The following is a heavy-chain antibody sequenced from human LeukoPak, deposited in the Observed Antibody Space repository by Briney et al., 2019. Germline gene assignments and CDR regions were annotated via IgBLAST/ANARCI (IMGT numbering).Heavy chain of an antibody. Sequence: SGGSLKISRGTPWITLRRLRIKLGRQAPGKGLEWVSYISSGSSTIYYADSVKGRFTISRDNAKNSLYLQMNSLRDEDTALYYRAGGRATGAFILWGQGTMVSVSS. D-gene: IGHD5-12*01. CDR3: AGGRATGAFIL. CDR1: ITLRRLR. CDR2: ISSGSSTI. V-gene: IGHV3-48*02. J-gene: IGHJ3*01.